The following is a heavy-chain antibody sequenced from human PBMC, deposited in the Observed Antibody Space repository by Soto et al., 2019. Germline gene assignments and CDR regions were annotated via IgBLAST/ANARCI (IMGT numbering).Heavy chain of an antibody. CDR3: TCGLAGGDY. CDR2: INPNGGST. D-gene: IGHD1-26*01. Sequence: QVQLVQPGAEVKKPGASVKFSCKASGYIFTNFYIHWVRQDPGQGLDWIVIINPNGGSTNYAQKFQGRVTMTRDTSTSTVYMDRSSLRSEDTAVFYCTCGLAGGDYWGQGTLITFSS. J-gene: IGHJ4*02. V-gene: IGHV1-46*03. CDR1: GYIFTNFY.